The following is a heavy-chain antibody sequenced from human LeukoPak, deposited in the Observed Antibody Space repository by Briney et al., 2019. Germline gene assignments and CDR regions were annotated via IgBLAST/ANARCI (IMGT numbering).Heavy chain of an antibody. CDR1: GFNFSTYG. CDR3: AKEGGSFYYYYYMDV. J-gene: IGHJ6*03. V-gene: IGHV3-33*06. D-gene: IGHD1-26*01. CDR2: IWFDGSIQ. Sequence: PGRSLRLSCAASGFNFSTYGMHWVRQAPGKRLEWVAVIWFDGSIQYSADSVKGRFTISRDNSKNTLFLQMNSLRAEDTAVYYCAKEGGSFYYYYYMDVWGKGTTVTVSS.